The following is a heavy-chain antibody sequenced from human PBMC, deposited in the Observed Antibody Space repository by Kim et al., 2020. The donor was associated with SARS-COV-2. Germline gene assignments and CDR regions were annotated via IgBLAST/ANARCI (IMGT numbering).Heavy chain of an antibody. CDR2: VIDSGAGT. CDR3: AEGGQWHRFLSFDY. V-gene: IGHV3-23*01. Sequence: GGSLRLSCAASGFTFSDYGMHWVRQAPGKGLEWVSGVIDSGAGTYSADSGKGRFIVSRDNSKNTVSLQITERRTEDTAVYYCAEGGQWHRFLSFDYWGQG. CDR1: GFTFSDYG. D-gene: IGHD6-19*01. J-gene: IGHJ4*02.